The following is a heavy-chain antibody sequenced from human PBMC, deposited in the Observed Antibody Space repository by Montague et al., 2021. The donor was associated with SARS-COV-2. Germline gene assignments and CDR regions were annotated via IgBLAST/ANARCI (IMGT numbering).Heavy chain of an antibody. J-gene: IGHJ4*02. CDR2: INSDGSST. CDR3: ASDSRYSGYEADY. CDR1: GFTFSNYW. Sequence: SLRLSCAASGFTFSNYWMHWVCQAPGKGLVWVSRINSDGSSTTYADSVKGRFTISRDNAKNTVYLQMNSLRAEDSAVYYCASDSRYSGYEADYWGQGTLVTVS. D-gene: IGHD5-12*01. V-gene: IGHV3-74*01.